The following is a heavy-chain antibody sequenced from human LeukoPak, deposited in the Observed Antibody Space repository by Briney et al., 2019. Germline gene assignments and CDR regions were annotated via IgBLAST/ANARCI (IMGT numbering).Heavy chain of an antibody. CDR3: ARMVRGVRYYYYYYMDV. D-gene: IGHD3-10*01. CDR1: GFTFSSYA. CDR2: ISSNGGST. Sequence: GGSLRLSCAASGFTFSSYAMHWVRQAPGKGLEYVSAISSNGGSTYYANSVKGRFTISRDNTKNTLYLQMGSLRAEDMAVYYCARMVRGVRYYYYYYMDVWGKGTTVTISS. J-gene: IGHJ6*03. V-gene: IGHV3-64*01.